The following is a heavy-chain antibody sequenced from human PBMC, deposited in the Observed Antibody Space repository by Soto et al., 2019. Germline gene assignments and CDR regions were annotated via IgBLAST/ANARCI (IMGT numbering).Heavy chain of an antibody. V-gene: IGHV3-13*05. CDR1: PCPFSRNA. J-gene: IGHJ3*02. CDR2: IGTARHP. D-gene: IGHD3-22*01. CDR3: ARGPPKGNSSGHRSAFDI. Sequence: GLPRLTCASFPCPFSRNAPHWFHQPSGKCLQCDFTIGTARHPYYPGSVKGRFTISREKAKNSLYIQMNSLRAVDTAVYYCARGPPKGNSSGHRSAFDIWCQGTMATVSS.